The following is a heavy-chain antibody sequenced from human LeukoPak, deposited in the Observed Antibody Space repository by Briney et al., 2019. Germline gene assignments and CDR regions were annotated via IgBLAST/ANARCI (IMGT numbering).Heavy chain of an antibody. CDR3: ARSKSSSSPNFDY. CDR2: IYSGGST. D-gene: IGHD6-6*01. Sequence: PGGSLRLSCAASGFTFSSNYMSWVRQAPGKGLEWVSVIYSGGSTYYADSVKGRFTTSRDNSKSTLYLQMNSLRAEDTAVYYCARSKSSSSPNFDYWGQGTLVTVSS. CDR1: GFTFSSNY. J-gene: IGHJ4*02. V-gene: IGHV3-53*05.